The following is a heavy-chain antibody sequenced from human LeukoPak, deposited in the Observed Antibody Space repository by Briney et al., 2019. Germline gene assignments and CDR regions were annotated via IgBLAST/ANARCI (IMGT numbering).Heavy chain of an antibody. V-gene: IGHV3-48*03. Sequence: GGSLRLSCAASGFTFSSYEMNWVRQAPGKWLEWVSYISSSGSTIYYADSVKGRFTISRDNAKNSLYLQMNSLRAEDTAVYYCARGGEWFSAGGVFDYWGQGTLVTVSS. CDR2: ISSSGSTI. CDR3: ARGGEWFSAGGVFDY. D-gene: IGHD3-3*01. CDR1: GFTFSSYE. J-gene: IGHJ4*02.